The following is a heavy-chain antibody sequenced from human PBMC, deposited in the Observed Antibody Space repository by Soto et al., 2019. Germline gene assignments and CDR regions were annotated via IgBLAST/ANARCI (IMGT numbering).Heavy chain of an antibody. D-gene: IGHD5-12*01. J-gene: IGHJ2*01. CDR2: IIPIFGTV. CDR1: GGTFSSYS. V-gene: IGHV1-69*12. CDR3: ARGNQRWLQLWYFDL. Sequence: QVQLVQSGAEVKKPGSSVKVSCKASGGTFSSYSISWVRQVPGQGLEWMGGIIPIFGTVNYAQKFQGRATITADESTSTSYMELRGPRPEDTAVYYCARGNQRWLQLWYFDLLGRGTLVTVSS.